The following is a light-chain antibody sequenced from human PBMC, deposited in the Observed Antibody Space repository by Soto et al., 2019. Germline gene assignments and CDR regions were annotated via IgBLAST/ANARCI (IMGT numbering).Light chain of an antibody. CDR3: SSYTTSNTRQIV. V-gene: IGLV2-14*03. J-gene: IGLJ1*01. CDR1: SSDVDGYNY. CDR2: DVS. Sequence: QSALTQPASVSGSPGQLITISCTGTSSDVDGYNYVSWYQHHPGKAPKLMIYDVSNRPSGVSNRFSGSKSGNTASLTISGLQPEDEADYYCSSYTTSNTRQIVFGTGTKVTVL.